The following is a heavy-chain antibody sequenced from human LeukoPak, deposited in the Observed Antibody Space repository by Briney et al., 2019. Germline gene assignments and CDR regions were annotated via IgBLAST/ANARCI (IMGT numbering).Heavy chain of an antibody. CDR2: IQSDGSNK. CDR3: AKDSGYSGMDY. D-gene: IGHD3-22*01. V-gene: IGHV3-30*02. J-gene: IGHJ4*02. CDR1: AFIFSSYG. Sequence: GGSLRLSCAASAFIFSSYGMHWVRQAPGKGLEWVAFIQSDGSNKYYADSVKGRFTISRDNSKNTLYLQMNSLRAEDTAVYYFAKDSGYSGMDYWGQGTLVTVSS.